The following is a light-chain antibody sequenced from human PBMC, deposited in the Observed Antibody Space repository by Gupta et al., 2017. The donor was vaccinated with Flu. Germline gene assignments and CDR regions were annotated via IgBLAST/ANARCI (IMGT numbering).Light chain of an antibody. CDR3: AAWDDSLNGWV. Sequence: QSVLTQPPSASGTPGQRVTISCSGSSSNSGSHTVTWYQQLSGAAPKLLIYNNNQRPSGVPDRFSGSKSGTSASLAISRLQSEDEADYHCAAWDDSLNGWVFGGGTKLTVL. V-gene: IGLV1-44*01. CDR2: NNN. CDR1: SSNSGSHT. J-gene: IGLJ3*02.